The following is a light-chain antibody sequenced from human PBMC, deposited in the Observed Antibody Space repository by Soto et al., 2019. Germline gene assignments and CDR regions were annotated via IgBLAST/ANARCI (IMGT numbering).Light chain of an antibody. J-gene: IGLJ1*01. CDR2: EVS. Sequence: TSNDVGGYNYVSWFQQHPGKVPKLLIFEVSNRPSGVSNRFSGSKSGNTASLTISGFYSQDEDGNYCTAPITTSPLNLGTGTKVT. CDR1: SNDVGGYNY. V-gene: IGLV2-14*01. CDR3: TAPITTSPLN.